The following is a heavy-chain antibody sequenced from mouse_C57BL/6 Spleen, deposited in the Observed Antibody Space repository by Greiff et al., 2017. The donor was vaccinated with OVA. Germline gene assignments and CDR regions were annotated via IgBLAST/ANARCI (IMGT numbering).Heavy chain of an antibody. CDR1: GYTFTSYW. CDR2: IHPNSGST. CDR3: ARGTLTEYDGAY. D-gene: IGHD2-4*01. V-gene: IGHV1-64*01. J-gene: IGHJ3*01. Sequence: VQLQQPGAELVKPGASVKLSCKASGYTFTSYWMHWVKQRPGQGLEWIGMIHPNSGSTNYNQKFKSKATLTVDKSSSTAYMQLSSLTSEDSAVDYCARGTLTEYDGAYWGQGTLVTVSA.